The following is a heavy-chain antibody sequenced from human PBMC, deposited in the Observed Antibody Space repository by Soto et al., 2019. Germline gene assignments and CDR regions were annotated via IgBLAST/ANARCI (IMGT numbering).Heavy chain of an antibody. V-gene: IGHV3-11*01. D-gene: IGHD4-17*01. CDR1: GFTFSDYY. J-gene: IGHJ3*02. CDR3: ASPMTTVVHDAFDI. CDR2: ISSSGSTI. Sequence: QVQLVESGGGLVKPGGSLRLSCAASGFTFSDYYMSWIRQAPGKGREWVSYISSSGSTIYYADSGKGRFTISRDNAKNSLCLQMNSLRAEDTAVYYCASPMTTVVHDAFDIWGQGTMVTVSS.